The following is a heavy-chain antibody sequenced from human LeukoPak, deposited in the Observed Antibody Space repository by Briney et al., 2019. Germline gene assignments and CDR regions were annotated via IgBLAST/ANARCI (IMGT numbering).Heavy chain of an antibody. Sequence: GGSLRLSCAASGFKFDDYVMHRVRQAPGKGLEWVSGISWNSRSIGYADSVRGRFTISRDNAKNTLDLQMNSLRADDTAMYYCASHSTFVGGATESIDFWGQGTLVTVSS. CDR1: GFKFDDYV. V-gene: IGHV3-9*01. CDR2: ISWNSRSI. D-gene: IGHD1-26*01. CDR3: ASHSTFVGGATESIDF. J-gene: IGHJ4*02.